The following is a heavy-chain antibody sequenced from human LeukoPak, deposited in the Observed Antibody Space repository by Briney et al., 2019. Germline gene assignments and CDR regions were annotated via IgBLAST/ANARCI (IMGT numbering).Heavy chain of an antibody. D-gene: IGHD3-22*01. CDR1: GYSFTSYW. Sequence: GESLKISCQGSGYSFTSYWIGWVRQMPGKGLEWMGIIYPGDSDTRYSPSFQGQVTISADKSISTAYLQWSSLKASDTAMYYRARTYDSSALDIWGQGTMVTVSS. CDR3: ARTYDSSALDI. CDR2: IYPGDSDT. J-gene: IGHJ3*02. V-gene: IGHV5-51*01.